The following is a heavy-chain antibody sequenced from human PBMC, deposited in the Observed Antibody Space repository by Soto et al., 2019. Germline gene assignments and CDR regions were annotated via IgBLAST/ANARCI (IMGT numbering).Heavy chain of an antibody. D-gene: IGHD3-10*01. CDR2: ISSSSYI. CDR3: ARDLPVYGSGSYYYMDV. CDR1: GFTFSSYS. J-gene: IGHJ6*03. V-gene: IGHV3-21*01. Sequence: GGSLRLSCAASGFTFSSYSMNWVRQAPGKGLEWVSSISSSSYIYYADSVKGRFTISRDNAKNSLYLQMNSLRAEDTAVYYCARDLPVYGSGSYYYMDVWGKGTTVTVSS.